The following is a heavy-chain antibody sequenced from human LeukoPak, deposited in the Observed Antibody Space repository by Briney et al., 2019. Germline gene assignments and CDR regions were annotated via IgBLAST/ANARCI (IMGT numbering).Heavy chain of an antibody. CDR3: AGEDIVVVVAATPIVYWFDP. D-gene: IGHD2-15*01. Sequence: SETLSLTCTVSGGSISSYYWSWIRQPPGKGLEWIGSIYYSGSTYYNPSLKSRVTISVDTSKNQFSLKLSSVTAADTAVYYCAGEDIVVVVAATPIVYWFDPWGQGTLVTVSS. CDR2: IYYSGST. J-gene: IGHJ5*02. CDR1: GGSISSYY. V-gene: IGHV4-59*05.